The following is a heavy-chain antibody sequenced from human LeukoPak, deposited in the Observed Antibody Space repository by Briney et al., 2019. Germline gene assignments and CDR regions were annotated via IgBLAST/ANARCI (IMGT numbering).Heavy chain of an antibody. Sequence: ASVKVSCKASGYTFTSYAMHWVRQAPGQRLEWMGWINAGNGNTKYSQKFQGRVTITRDTSASTAYMELGSLRSEDTAVYYCARGYSSGFVYFDYWGQGTLVTVSS. CDR1: GYTFTSYA. J-gene: IGHJ4*02. D-gene: IGHD6-19*01. V-gene: IGHV1-3*01. CDR2: INAGNGNT. CDR3: ARGYSSGFVYFDY.